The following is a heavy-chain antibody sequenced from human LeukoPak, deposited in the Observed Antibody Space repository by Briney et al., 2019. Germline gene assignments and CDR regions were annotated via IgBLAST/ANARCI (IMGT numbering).Heavy chain of an antibody. CDR3: ARDDPSYWHFGL. V-gene: IGHV4-4*07. J-gene: IGHJ2*01. Sequence: SETLSLTCTVSGGSISSYYWSWIRQPAGEGLEWIGRIYSSGSTNYNPSLKGRVTMSVDTSKNQFSLKLSPVTAADTAVYYCARDDPSYWHFGLWGRGTLVTVSS. CDR2: IYSSGST. CDR1: GGSISSYY.